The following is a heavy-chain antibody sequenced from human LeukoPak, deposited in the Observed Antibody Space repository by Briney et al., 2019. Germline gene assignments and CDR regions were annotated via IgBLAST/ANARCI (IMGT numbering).Heavy chain of an antibody. CDR2: TYYKSKWYN. V-gene: IGHV6-1*01. Sequence: SQTLSLTCAISGDSVSSNSATWNWIRQSPSRGLEWLGRTYYKSKWYNDYTISVKSRITIRPDTSKNQFSLQLSSVTPEDTAVYYCAKYNWNYRYFDYWGQGTLVTVSS. D-gene: IGHD1-7*01. J-gene: IGHJ4*02. CDR1: GDSVSSNSAT. CDR3: AKYNWNYRYFDY.